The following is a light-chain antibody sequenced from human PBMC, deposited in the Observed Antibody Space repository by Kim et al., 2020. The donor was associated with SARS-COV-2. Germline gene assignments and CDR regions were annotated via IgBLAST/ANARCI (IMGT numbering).Light chain of an antibody. CDR3: QQYNSYIT. V-gene: IGKV1-5*03. Sequence: DIQMTQSPSTLSASVGDRVTITCRASQSISSWLAWYQQKPGKAPKLLIYKASSLESGVPSRFSGSGSGTEFTLTISSLQPDEFATYYCQQYNSYITFGGGTKVDIK. CDR1: QSISSW. J-gene: IGKJ4*01. CDR2: KAS.